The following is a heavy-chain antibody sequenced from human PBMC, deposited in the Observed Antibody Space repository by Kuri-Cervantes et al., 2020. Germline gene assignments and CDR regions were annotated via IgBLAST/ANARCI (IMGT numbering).Heavy chain of an antibody. J-gene: IGHJ5*02. V-gene: IGHV1-2*02. Sequence: GGSLRLSCKASGYTFTGYYMHWVRQAPGQGLEWMGWINPNSGGTNYAQKFQGRVTMTRDTSISTAYMELSRLRSDDTAVYYCARWMVRAGGWFDPWGQGTLVTVSS. CDR1: GYTFTGYY. CDR2: INPNSGGT. CDR3: ARWMVRAGGWFDP. D-gene: IGHD3-10*01.